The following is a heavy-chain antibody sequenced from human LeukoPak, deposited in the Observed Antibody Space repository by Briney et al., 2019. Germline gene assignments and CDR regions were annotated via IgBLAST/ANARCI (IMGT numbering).Heavy chain of an antibody. CDR3: ARDSSTTVTTSWYFDL. CDR2: IYHSGST. D-gene: IGHD4-17*01. Sequence: SETLSLTCTVSGGSISSSNWWSWVRQPPGKGLEWIGEIYHSGSTNYNPSLKSRVTISVDKSKNQFSLKLSSVTAADTAVYYCARDSSTTVTTSWYFDLWGCGTLVTVSS. J-gene: IGHJ2*01. V-gene: IGHV4-4*02. CDR1: GGSISSSNW.